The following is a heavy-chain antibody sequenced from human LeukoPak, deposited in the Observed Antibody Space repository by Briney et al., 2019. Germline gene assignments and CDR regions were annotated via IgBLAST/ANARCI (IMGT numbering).Heavy chain of an antibody. CDR1: GGSISSSSYY. J-gene: IGHJ4*02. CDR2: IYYSGST. Sequence: SETLSLTCTVSGGSISSSSYYWGWIRQPPGKGLEWIGSIYYSGSTYYNPSLKSRVTISVDTSKNQFSLKLSSVTAADTAVYYCARDEREAAAAAFYWGQGTLVTVSS. V-gene: IGHV4-39*07. D-gene: IGHD6-13*01. CDR3: ARDEREAAAAAFY.